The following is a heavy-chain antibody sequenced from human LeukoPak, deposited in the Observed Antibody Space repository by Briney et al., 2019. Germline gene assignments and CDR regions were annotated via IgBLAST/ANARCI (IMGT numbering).Heavy chain of an antibody. D-gene: IGHD6-19*01. CDR3: ARGSTAVSGTLDS. V-gene: IGHV4-61*08. CDR1: GGSISSGGYY. Sequence: SETLSLTCTVSGGSISSGGYYWSWIRQPPGKGLEWIGYIYYSGSTNYNPSLKSRVTISVDTSKNQFSLKLSSVTAADTAVYYCARGSTAVSGTLDSWGQGTLVTVSS. CDR2: IYYSGST. J-gene: IGHJ4*02.